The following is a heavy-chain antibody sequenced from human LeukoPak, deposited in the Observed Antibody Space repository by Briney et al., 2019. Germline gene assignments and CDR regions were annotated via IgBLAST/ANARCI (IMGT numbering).Heavy chain of an antibody. J-gene: IGHJ4*02. CDR2: ISWNSGII. CDR1: GFTFDDYA. V-gene: IGHV3-9*01. D-gene: IGHD6-13*01. Sequence: PGGSLRLSCAASGFTFDDYAMHWVRQAPGKGLEWDSTISWNSGIIGYADSVKGRFTISRDNAKNSLYLQMNSLRAEDTALYYCAKGTTATGHHSFDYWGQGTLVTVSS. CDR3: AKGTTATGHHSFDY.